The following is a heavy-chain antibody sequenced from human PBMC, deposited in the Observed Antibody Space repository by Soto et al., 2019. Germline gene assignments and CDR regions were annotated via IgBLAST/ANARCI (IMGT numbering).Heavy chain of an antibody. CDR1: GFIFSSYA. D-gene: IGHD5-18*01. CDR2: ITSNGGST. Sequence: LSLSCSASGFIFSSYAMNWVRQAPGKGLEYVSEITSNGGSTYYADSVKGRFTISRDNSKNTLYLQMSSLRAEDTAVYYCVKDVYSYGYSDYWGQGTLVTVSS. J-gene: IGHJ4*02. CDR3: VKDVYSYGYSDY. V-gene: IGHV3-64D*06.